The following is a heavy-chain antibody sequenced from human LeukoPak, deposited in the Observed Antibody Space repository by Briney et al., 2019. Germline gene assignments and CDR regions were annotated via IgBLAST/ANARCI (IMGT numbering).Heavy chain of an antibody. CDR2: ISYDGDKK. CDR1: GFTFSSYS. V-gene: IGHV3-30-3*01. Sequence: PGGSLRLSCAVSGFTFSSYSMHWVPQAPAEGLEWVAVISYDGDKKKYTDSVMGRFTISRDNSKSTLYLQMSSLRAEDTAVYYCARVPYDSGTYDYWGQGTLVTVSS. D-gene: IGHD3-16*01. CDR3: ARVPYDSGTYDY. J-gene: IGHJ4*02.